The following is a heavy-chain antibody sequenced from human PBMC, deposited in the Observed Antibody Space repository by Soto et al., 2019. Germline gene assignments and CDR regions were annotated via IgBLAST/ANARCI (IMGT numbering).Heavy chain of an antibody. V-gene: IGHV3-23*01. Sequence: EVQLLESGGDLVQPGGSLRLSCVASGFTFSSYTMTWVRQAPGKGLEWVSVIYSSGDSTYYADSVKGRFTISRDNSKNTLYLQMNSLRAVDTAVYYCAKSPTMTTKVVDYWGQGTLVTVSS. CDR1: GFTFSSYT. D-gene: IGHD4-17*01. J-gene: IGHJ4*02. CDR3: AKSPTMTTKVVDY. CDR2: IYSSGDST.